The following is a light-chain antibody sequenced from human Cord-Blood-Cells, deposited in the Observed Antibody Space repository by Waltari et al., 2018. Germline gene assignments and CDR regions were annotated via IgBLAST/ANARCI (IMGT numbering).Light chain of an antibody. CDR1: QIVSSN. CDR3: HQYNNWPPYT. V-gene: IGKV3-15*01. Sequence: EIVMTQPPATLSVSPGERATLSCRASQIVSSNLAWYQQKPGQPPSLLIYGASTRATGIPARLSGSRSGTEFTLTISSLQSEDFAVYYCHQYNNWPPYTFGQGTKLEIK. CDR2: GAS. J-gene: IGKJ2*01.